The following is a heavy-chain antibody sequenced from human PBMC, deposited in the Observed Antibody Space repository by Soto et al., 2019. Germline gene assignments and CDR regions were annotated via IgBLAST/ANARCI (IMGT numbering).Heavy chain of an antibody. V-gene: IGHV3-53*01. Sequence: PGGSLRLSCVASGVTFSSYAMSWVRQAPGKGLEWVSVIYSGGSTYYADSVKGRFTISRDNSKNTLYLQMNSLRAEDTAVYYCARDRVESGYPEYFQHWGQGTLVTVSS. CDR1: GVTFSSYA. J-gene: IGHJ1*01. D-gene: IGHD3-22*01. CDR3: ARDRVESGYPEYFQH. CDR2: IYSGGST.